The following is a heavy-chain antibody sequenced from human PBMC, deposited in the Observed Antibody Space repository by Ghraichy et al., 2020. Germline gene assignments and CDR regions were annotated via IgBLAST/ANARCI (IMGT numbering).Heavy chain of an antibody. CDR3: ARVGSGSFDL. CDR2: VDHSGST. Sequence: ESLNISCTVSGGSISTYYWSWIRQPPGKGLEWIGYVDHSGSTNYNPSLKSRVAISVDTSKNQFSLKLSSVTAADTAVYFCARVGSGSFDLWGQGTLVTVSS. D-gene: IGHD1-26*01. J-gene: IGHJ4*02. V-gene: IGHV4-59*01. CDR1: GGSISTYY.